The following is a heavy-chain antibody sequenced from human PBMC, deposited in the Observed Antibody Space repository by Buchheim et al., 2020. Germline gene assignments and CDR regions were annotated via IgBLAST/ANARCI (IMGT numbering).Heavy chain of an antibody. V-gene: IGHV3-30*18. CDR3: AKAYYYVSGDYYSKLGYYYGMDV. CDR1: GFTFSSYG. J-gene: IGHJ6*02. D-gene: IGHD3-10*01. CDR2: ISYTGSKK. Sequence: QVQLVESGGDVVQAGRSLRLSCAASGFTFSSYGMHWVRQTPGKGLAWVAVISYTGSKKYSADSVKGRFTVSRDNSKNKLYLGMNSLRAEDTAVYYCAKAYYYVSGDYYSKLGYYYGMDVWGQGTT.